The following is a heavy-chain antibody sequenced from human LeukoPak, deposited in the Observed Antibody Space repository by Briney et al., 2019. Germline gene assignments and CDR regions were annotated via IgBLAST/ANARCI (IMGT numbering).Heavy chain of an antibody. CDR2: IYYSGST. V-gene: IGHV4-59*01. J-gene: IGHJ4*02. Sequence: SETLSLTCTVSGGSISSYYWSWIRQPPGKGLEWIGYIYYSGSTNYNPSLKSRVTISVDTSKNQFSLKLSSVTAADTAVYYCARGVDSSGYLWEFDYWAREPWSPSPQ. CDR1: GGSISSYY. CDR3: ARGVDSSGYLWEFDY. D-gene: IGHD3-22*01.